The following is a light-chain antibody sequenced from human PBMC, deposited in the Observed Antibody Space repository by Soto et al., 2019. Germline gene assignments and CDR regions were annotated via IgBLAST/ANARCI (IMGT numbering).Light chain of an antibody. V-gene: IGKV1-39*01. CDR2: AAS. Sequence: DIQMTQSPSSLPASVGDKVTITCRTSQTVSTYLNWYQQKPGEVPKLLIYAASSLQSGVPSRFSGSGSGTDFALTISSLQTEDFATYYCQLSYDLPLSFGPGTTVDVK. J-gene: IGKJ3*01. CDR1: QTVSTY. CDR3: QLSYDLPLS.